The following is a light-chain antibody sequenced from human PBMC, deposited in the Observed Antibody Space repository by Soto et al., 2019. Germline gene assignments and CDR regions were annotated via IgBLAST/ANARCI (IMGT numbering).Light chain of an antibody. J-gene: IGLJ1*01. CDR1: SRDGGGYKY. Sequence: QAALTQPPSASGSPGQAFTISCTGTSRDGGGYKYVSWYQQHPGKAPKLMIYEVSNRPSGVSNRFSGSKSGNTASLTISGLQAEDEADYYCSSYKSSRTNYVFGTGTKVTVL. CDR2: EVS. CDR3: SSYKSSRTNYV. V-gene: IGLV2-14*01.